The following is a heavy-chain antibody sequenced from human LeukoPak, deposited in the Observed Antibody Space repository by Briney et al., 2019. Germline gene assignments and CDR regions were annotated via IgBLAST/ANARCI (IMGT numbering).Heavy chain of an antibody. Sequence: GASVKVSCKASGYTFTGYYMHWVRQAPGQGLEWMGWINPNSGGTNYAQKFQGRVTMTRDTSISTAYMELSRLRSEDTAVYYCARARARVRGRYYYMDVWGKGTTVTVSS. CDR1: GYTFTGYY. D-gene: IGHD3-10*01. CDR3: ARARARVRGRYYYMDV. J-gene: IGHJ6*03. V-gene: IGHV1-2*02. CDR2: INPNSGGT.